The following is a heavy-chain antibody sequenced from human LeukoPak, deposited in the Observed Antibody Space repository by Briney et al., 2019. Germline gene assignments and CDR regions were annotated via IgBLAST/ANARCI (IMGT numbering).Heavy chain of an antibody. J-gene: IGHJ4*02. CDR1: GFTFNYYA. V-gene: IGHV3-23*01. CDR3: VKEGRYCSSSSCYDY. D-gene: IGHD2-2*01. CDR2: ISDSGDSA. Sequence: GGSLRLSCAASGFTFNYYAMSWVRQAPGKGLEWVSTISDSGDSAYYADSVRGRFTISRDNSKNTLYLQMNSLRPEDTALYYCVKEGRYCSSSSCYDYWGQGSRVTVSS.